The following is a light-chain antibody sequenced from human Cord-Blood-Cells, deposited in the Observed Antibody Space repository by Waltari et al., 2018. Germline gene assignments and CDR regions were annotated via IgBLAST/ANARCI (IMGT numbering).Light chain of an antibody. CDR1: SSNIGSNY. CDR3: AAWDDSLSGPV. V-gene: IGLV1-47*01. Sequence: QSVLTQPPSASGTPGQRVTISCSGSSSNIGSNYVYWYQQLPGTAPKLLIYRNNQLRSGGPHRFSGAKSGTSASLAISGRRSEDEADYYCAAWDDSLSGPVFGGGTKLTVL. CDR2: RNN. J-gene: IGLJ3*02.